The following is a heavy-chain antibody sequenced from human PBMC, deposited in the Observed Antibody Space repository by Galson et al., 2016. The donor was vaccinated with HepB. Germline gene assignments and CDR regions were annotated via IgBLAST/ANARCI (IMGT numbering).Heavy chain of an antibody. J-gene: IGHJ5*02. CDR1: GFIFSNYG. V-gene: IGHV3-33*01. Sequence: SLRLSCAASGFIFSNYGMHWVRQAPGKGLEWVAVIWHDGSNQYYAESVKGRFTISRDNSKNTLFLQVNSLRAEDTAVYYCVRSLAHCLSTSCYVVETWGQGTLVTVSS. CDR2: IWHDGSNQ. CDR3: VRSLAHCLSTSCYVVET. D-gene: IGHD2-2*01.